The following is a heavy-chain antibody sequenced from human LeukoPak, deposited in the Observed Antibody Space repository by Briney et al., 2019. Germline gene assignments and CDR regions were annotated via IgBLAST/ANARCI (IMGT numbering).Heavy chain of an antibody. J-gene: IGHJ4*02. V-gene: IGHV3-74*01. CDR2: INSDGSST. CDR3: ARRRDSGSLQHFDY. Sequence: PGGSLRLSCAASGFSFSNYWMHWVRQAPGKGLVWVSRINSDGSSTTYADSVKGRFTISRDNAKNTLYLQMNSLRAEDTAVYFCARRRDSGSLQHFDYWGQGTLVTVSS. CDR1: GFSFSNYW. D-gene: IGHD1-26*01.